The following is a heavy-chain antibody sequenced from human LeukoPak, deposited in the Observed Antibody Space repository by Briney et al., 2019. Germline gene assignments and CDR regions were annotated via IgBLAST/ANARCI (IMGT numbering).Heavy chain of an antibody. CDR2: ISAGGDRT. J-gene: IGHJ4*02. CDR1: GFTFDSYA. Sequence: GGSLRLSCAASGFTFDSYAMSWVRLAPGKGLEWVSSISAGGDRTYFADSVKGRFTISRDNSKNTLYLQMNSLRAEDTAVYYCARVDTVMAYYFDLWGQGTLVTVSS. V-gene: IGHV3-23*01. D-gene: IGHD5-18*01. CDR3: ARVDTVMAYYFDL.